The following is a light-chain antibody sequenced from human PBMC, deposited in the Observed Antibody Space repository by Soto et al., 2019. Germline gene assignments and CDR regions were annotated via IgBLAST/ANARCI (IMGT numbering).Light chain of an antibody. V-gene: IGKV1-17*03. Sequence: DVQMTQSPSAMSASVGDRVTIACRASQDISRFVAWFQHRPGRAPERLIYETSNLQPGVPSLFSGSGSGTEFTLAISCLQPEDFATDYCLQHNTYPYTFGQGTKLEIK. CDR2: ETS. CDR3: LQHNTYPYT. CDR1: QDISRF. J-gene: IGKJ2*01.